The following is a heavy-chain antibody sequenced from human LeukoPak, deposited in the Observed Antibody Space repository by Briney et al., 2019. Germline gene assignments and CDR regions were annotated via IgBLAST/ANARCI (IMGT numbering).Heavy chain of an antibody. D-gene: IGHD3-22*01. Sequence: SETLSLTCTVSGGSISSSSYYWGWIRQPPGKGLEWIGSIYYSGSTYYNPSLKSRVTISVDTSKNKSSLKLSSVTAADTAVYYCARDYYDSSGYPVYIDYWGQGTLVTVSS. CDR2: IYYSGST. CDR3: ARDYYDSSGYPVYIDY. V-gene: IGHV4-39*01. CDR1: GGSISSSSYY. J-gene: IGHJ4*02.